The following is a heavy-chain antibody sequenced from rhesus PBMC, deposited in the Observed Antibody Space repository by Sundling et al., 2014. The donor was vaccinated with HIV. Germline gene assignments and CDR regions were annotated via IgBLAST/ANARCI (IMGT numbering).Heavy chain of an antibody. D-gene: IGHD3-3*01. V-gene: IGHV4S9*01. CDR3: AIQYKYGLDS. CDR2: IHGSSGNT. CDR1: GGSISDNYY. J-gene: IGHJ6*01. Sequence: QVQLQESGPGLVKPSETLSLTCAVSGGSISDNYYWNWIRQPPGKGLEWIGNIHGSSGNTYYNPSLKSRVTISTDTSKNQFSLKLSSVTAADTAVYYCAIQYKYGLDSWGQGVVVTVSS.